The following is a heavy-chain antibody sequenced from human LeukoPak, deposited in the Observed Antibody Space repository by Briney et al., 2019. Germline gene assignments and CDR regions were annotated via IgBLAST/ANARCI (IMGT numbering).Heavy chain of an antibody. CDR3: VKIVMAGGYFDY. V-gene: IGHV3-64*05. D-gene: IGHD3-16*01. CDR2: ISSNGATT. Sequence: GGSLRLSCAASGFTFSSYAMHWVRQAPGKGLEYVSAISSNGATTYYADSVKGRFTISRDNSKNTLYFQMSSLRPEDTAVYYCVKIVMAGGYFDYWGQGTLVTVSS. J-gene: IGHJ4*02. CDR1: GFTFSSYA.